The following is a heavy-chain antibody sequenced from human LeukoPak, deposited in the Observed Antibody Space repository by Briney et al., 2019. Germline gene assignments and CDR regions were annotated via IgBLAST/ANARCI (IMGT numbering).Heavy chain of an antibody. V-gene: IGHV4-38-2*02. D-gene: IGHD3-22*01. CDR2: IYHSGST. Sequence: SETLSLTCSVSGYSIRSGHYWDWIRQPPGKRLEWIGSIYHSGSTYHNPSLKSRVTISVDTSKNQFSLKLSSVTAADTAVYYCARSLGGSGYDTFDYWGQGTLITVSS. CDR3: ARSLGGSGYDTFDY. J-gene: IGHJ4*02. CDR1: GYSIRSGHY.